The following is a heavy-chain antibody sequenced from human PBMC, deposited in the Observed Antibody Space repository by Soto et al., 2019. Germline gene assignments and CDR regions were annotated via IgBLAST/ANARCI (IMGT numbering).Heavy chain of an antibody. CDR1: GFSLSTSGVA. CDR3: AYIVYTDYHYQNGVDV. CDR2: IYWDDDK. Sequence: QITLKESGPTLVKPTQTLTLTCTFSGFSLSTSGVAVGWIRQPPGKALEWLALIYWDDDKRHIPSLRSRLTITKDTSKNQVVLTLTNMDPVDTATYYSAYIVYTDYHYQNGVDVWGQGNTVTVSS. V-gene: IGHV2-5*02. J-gene: IGHJ6*02. D-gene: IGHD4-4*01.